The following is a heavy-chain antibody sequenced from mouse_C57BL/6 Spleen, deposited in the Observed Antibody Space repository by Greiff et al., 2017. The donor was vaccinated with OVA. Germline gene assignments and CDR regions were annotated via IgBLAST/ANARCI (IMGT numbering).Heavy chain of an antibody. CDR1: GYTFTSYW. D-gene: IGHD1-1*01. Sequence: VQLQQPGAELVKPGASVKLSCKASGYTFTSYWMQWVKQRPGQGLEWIGEIDPSDSYTNYNQKFKGKATLTVDTSSSTAYMQLSSLTSEDSAVYYCAREFITTVVADYWGQGTTLTVSS. V-gene: IGHV1-50*01. J-gene: IGHJ2*01. CDR3: AREFITTVVADY. CDR2: IDPSDSYT.